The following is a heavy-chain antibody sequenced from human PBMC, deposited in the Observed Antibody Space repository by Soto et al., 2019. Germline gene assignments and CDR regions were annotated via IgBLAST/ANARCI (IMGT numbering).Heavy chain of an antibody. CDR1: GGTFSSYT. Sequence: QVQLVQSGAEVKKPGSSVKVSCKASGGTFSSYTISWVRQAPEQGLEWMGRIIPILGIANYAQKFQGRVTITADKSTSTAYMELSSLRSEDTAVYYCARDRGITMVRGDAFDIWGQGTMVTVSS. V-gene: IGHV1-69*08. J-gene: IGHJ3*02. CDR2: IIPILGIA. D-gene: IGHD3-10*01. CDR3: ARDRGITMVRGDAFDI.